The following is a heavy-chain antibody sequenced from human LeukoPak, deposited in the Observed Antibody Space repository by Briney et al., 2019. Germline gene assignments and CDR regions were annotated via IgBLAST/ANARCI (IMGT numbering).Heavy chain of an antibody. CDR3: ARGNLFDYVWGSYRASLGY. J-gene: IGHJ4*02. CDR1: GGSISSYY. V-gene: IGHV4-59*12. D-gene: IGHD3-16*02. CDR2: IYYSGST. Sequence: SETLSLTCTVSGGSISSYYWSWIRQPPGKGLEWIGYIYYSGSTNYNPSLKSRVTISVDTSKNQFSLNLSSVTAADAAVYYCARGNLFDYVWGSYRASLGYWGQGTLVTVSS.